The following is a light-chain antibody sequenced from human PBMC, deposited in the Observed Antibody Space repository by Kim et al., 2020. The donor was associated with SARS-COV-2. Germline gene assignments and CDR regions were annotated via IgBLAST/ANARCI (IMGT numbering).Light chain of an antibody. Sequence: GQSVTTSCTGTSSDVGGYNYVSWYQQHPGKAPKLMIYEVSKRPSGVPDRFSGSKSGITASLTVSGLQAEDEADYYCSSYAGSNNVVFGGGTQLTVL. CDR1: SSDVGGYNY. CDR2: EVS. CDR3: SSYAGSNNVV. J-gene: IGLJ2*01. V-gene: IGLV2-8*01.